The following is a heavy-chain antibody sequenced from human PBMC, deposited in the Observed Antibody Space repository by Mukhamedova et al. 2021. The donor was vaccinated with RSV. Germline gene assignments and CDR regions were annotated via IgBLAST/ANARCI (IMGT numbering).Heavy chain of an antibody. CDR2: ISISGTFI. V-gene: IGHV3-21*06. CDR3: ARDSGGIDDAFDI. Sequence: NWVRQTPGKGLEWVSSISISGTFISYADSVKGRFTISRDNGNNSLFLQMNSLKAEDTALYYCARDSGGIDDAFDIWGHGTMGTVSS. D-gene: IGHD3-10*01. J-gene: IGHJ3*02.